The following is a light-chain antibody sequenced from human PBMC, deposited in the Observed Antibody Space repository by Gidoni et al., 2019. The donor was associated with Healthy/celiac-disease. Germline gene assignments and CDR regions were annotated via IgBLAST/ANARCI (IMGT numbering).Light chain of an antibody. CDR1: QSVSSY. V-gene: IGKV3-11*01. CDR2: DAS. Sequence: EIVLTQSPATLSLSPGERATLPCRASQSVSSYLAWYQQKPGQAPRLLIYDASNRATGIPARFSGSGSGTDFTLTISSLEPEDFAVYYCQQRSNWPTFXXXTRLEIK. J-gene: IGKJ5*01. CDR3: QQRSNWPT.